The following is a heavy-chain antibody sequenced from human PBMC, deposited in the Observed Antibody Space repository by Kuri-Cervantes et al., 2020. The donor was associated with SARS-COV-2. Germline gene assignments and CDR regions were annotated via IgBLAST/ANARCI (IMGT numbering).Heavy chain of an antibody. CDR1: GYTFTSYD. Sequence: ASVKVSFKASGYTFTSYDINWVRQATGQGLEWMGWMNPNSGNTGYAHKLQGKVTMTRNTSISTAYMELSSLRSEDTAVYYCARGTTVVKVDIWGQGTMVTVSS. D-gene: IGHD4-23*01. CDR2: MNPNSGNT. CDR3: ARGTTVVKVDI. V-gene: IGHV1-8*01. J-gene: IGHJ3*02.